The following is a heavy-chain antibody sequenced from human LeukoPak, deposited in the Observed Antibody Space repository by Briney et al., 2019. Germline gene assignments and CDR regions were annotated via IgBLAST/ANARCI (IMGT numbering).Heavy chain of an antibody. D-gene: IGHD5-12*01. V-gene: IGHV1-18*01. J-gene: IGHJ4*02. CDR1: GYSLTDYA. CDR2: ISAYNGNT. CDR3: ARDRGYSGYDRLDY. Sequence: ASVKVSCKASGYSLTDYALNWVRQAPGQGLEWMGWISAYNGNTNYAQKLRGRVTMTTDTSTSTAYMELRSLRSDDTAVYYCARDRGYSGYDRLDYWGQGTLVTVSS.